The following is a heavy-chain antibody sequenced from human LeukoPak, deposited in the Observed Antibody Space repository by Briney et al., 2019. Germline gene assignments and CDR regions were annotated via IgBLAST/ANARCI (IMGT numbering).Heavy chain of an antibody. D-gene: IGHD2-15*01. V-gene: IGHV3-23*01. Sequence: PGGSLRLSCAASGFTFSSHTMSWVRQAPGKGLEWVSGISGSGVNTYYANSVKGRFTISRDKFMNTLYLQMNSLRAEDTAVYYCARALAEIVVVVGGFDPWGQGTLVTVSS. CDR3: ARALAEIVVVVGGFDP. CDR2: ISGSGVNT. J-gene: IGHJ5*02. CDR1: GFTFSSHT.